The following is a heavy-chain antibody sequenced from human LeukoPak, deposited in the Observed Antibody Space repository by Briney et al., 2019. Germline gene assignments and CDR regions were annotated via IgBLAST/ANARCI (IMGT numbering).Heavy chain of an antibody. V-gene: IGHV3-23*01. CDR3: AKDSGSSTYGDYVDAFDI. CDR2: ISGSGGST. Sequence: PGGSLRLSCAASGFTFSSYAMSWVRQAPGKGLECVSAISGSGGSTSYADSVKGRFTISRDNSKNTLYLQMNSLRAEDTAVYYCAKDSGSSTYGDYVDAFDIWGQGTMVSVSS. D-gene: IGHD4-17*01. CDR1: GFTFSSYA. J-gene: IGHJ3*02.